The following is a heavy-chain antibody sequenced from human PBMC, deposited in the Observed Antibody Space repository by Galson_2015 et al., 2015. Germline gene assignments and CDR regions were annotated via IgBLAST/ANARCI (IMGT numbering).Heavy chain of an antibody. V-gene: IGHV3-30*01. Sequence: SLRLSCAASGFTFNSYALHWVRQAPGKGLEWVAVISYDGSNRYYADSVKGGFTVSRDNSKDTLYLQMNSLRVEDTAVYYCTKVDGWNDETWFDSWGQGTLVTVSS. CDR2: ISYDGSNR. CDR3: TKVDGWNDETWFDS. CDR1: GFTFNSYA. J-gene: IGHJ5*01. D-gene: IGHD1-1*01.